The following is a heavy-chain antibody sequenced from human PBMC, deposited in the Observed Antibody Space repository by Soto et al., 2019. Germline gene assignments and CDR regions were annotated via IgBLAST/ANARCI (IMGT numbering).Heavy chain of an antibody. V-gene: IGHV4-31*03. CDR2: IYYSGST. Sequence: QVQLQESGPGLVKPSQTLSLTCTVSGGSISSGGYYWSWIRQHPGKGLEWIGYIYYSGSTYYNPSLKSRVTISLDTSKNQFSLKLSSVTAADTAVYYCARFSDSSGYPFDYWGQGTLVTVSS. CDR3: ARFSDSSGYPFDY. D-gene: IGHD3-22*01. CDR1: GGSISSGGYY. J-gene: IGHJ4*02.